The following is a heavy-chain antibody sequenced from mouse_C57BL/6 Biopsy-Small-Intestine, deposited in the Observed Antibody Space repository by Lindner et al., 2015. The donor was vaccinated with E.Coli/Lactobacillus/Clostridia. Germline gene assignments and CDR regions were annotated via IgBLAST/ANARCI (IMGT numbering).Heavy chain of an antibody. CDR2: IYPGDGDT. J-gene: IGHJ4*01. V-gene: IGHV1-80*01. CDR3: ARNSNYFPMDY. D-gene: IGHD2-5*01. Sequence: VQLQESGADLVKPGASVRISCKASGYTFSPYWMNWVRQRPGRGLEWIGQIYPGDGDTNYNGKFKGKAILTADKSSSTAYMQLSSLTSEDSAVYFCARNSNYFPMDYWGQGTSVTVSS. CDR1: GYTFSPYW.